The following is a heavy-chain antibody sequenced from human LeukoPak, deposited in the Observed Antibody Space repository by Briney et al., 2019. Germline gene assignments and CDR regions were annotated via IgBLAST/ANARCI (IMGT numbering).Heavy chain of an antibody. J-gene: IGHJ4*02. CDR3: ARDIVVVPAAIGYDY. V-gene: IGHV1-2*02. CDR1: GYTFTGYY. CDR2: INPNSGGT. Sequence: ASVKVSCKASGYTFTGYYMHWVRQAPGQGLEWMGWINPNSGGTNYAQKFQGRVTMTWDTSISTAYMELSRLRSDDTAVYYCARDIVVVPAAIGYDYWGQGTLVTVSS. D-gene: IGHD2-2*02.